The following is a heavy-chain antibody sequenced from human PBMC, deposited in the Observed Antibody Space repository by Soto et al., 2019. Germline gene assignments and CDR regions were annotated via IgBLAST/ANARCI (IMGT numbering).Heavy chain of an antibody. CDR3: ARMLSSSDYYYGMDV. J-gene: IGHJ6*02. CDR1: GYTFTSYY. D-gene: IGHD6-6*01. CDR2: INPSGGST. V-gene: IGHV1-46*01. Sequence: GASVKVSCKASGYTFTSYYMHWVRQAPGQGLEWMGIINPSGGSTSYAQKFQGRVTMTRDTSTSTVYMELSSLRSEDTAVYYCARMLSSSDYYYGMDVWGQGTTVTVSS.